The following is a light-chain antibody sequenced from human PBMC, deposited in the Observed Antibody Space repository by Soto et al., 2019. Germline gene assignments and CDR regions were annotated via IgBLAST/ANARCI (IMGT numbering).Light chain of an antibody. V-gene: IGLV1-47*01. J-gene: IGLJ2*01. CDR3: AAWDDSLSGQEVV. CDR2: RNN. Sequence: QLVLTQPPSASGTPGQRVTISCSGSSSNIGSNYVYWYQQLPGTAPKLLIYRNNQRPSGVPDRFSGSKSGTSASLAISGLRSEDEADYYCAAWDDSLSGQEVVFGGGTKLTVL. CDR1: SSNIGSNY.